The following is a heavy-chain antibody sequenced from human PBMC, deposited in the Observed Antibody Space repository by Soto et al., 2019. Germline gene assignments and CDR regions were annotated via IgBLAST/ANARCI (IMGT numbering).Heavy chain of an antibody. Sequence: QLQLQESGPGLVKPSETLSLTCTVSGGSISSSSYYWGWIRQPPGKGLEWIGSIYYSGSTYYNPSLESRVTIAVDTSKNQFALRLSSVTAADTAVYYCARRRVVPAAVYSGFKNFFDYWGQGTLVTVSS. CDR2: IYYSGST. V-gene: IGHV4-39*01. CDR1: GGSISSSSYY. D-gene: IGHD2-2*01. CDR3: ARRRVVPAAVYSGFKNFFDY. J-gene: IGHJ4*02.